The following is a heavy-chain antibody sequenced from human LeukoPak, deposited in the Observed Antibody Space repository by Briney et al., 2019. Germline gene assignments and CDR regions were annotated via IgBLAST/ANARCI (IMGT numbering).Heavy chain of an antibody. CDR2: IYYSGST. D-gene: IGHD3-22*01. V-gene: IGHV4-59*01. J-gene: IGHJ4*02. CDR1: GDSISSYY. Sequence: SETLSLTCTVSGDSISSYYWSWIRQPPGKGLEWIGYIYYSGSTNYNPSLKSRVTISVDTSKNQFSLKLSSVTAADTAVYYCARAVSGYYSLFDYRGQGTLVTVSS. CDR3: ARAVSGYYSLFDY.